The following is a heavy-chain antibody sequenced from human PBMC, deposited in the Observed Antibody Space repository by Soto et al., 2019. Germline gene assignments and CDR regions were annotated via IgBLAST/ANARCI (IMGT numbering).Heavy chain of an antibody. J-gene: IGHJ3*02. CDR3: ARGSRITMIADAFDI. V-gene: IGHV1-69*12. D-gene: IGHD3-22*01. CDR2: IIPIFGTA. Sequence: QVQLVQSGAEVKKPGSSVKVSCKASGGTFSSYAISWVRQAPGQGLEWMGGIIPIFGTANYAQKCQGRVTINADESKSTAHMELRSLRSEDTAVYYCARGSRITMIADAFDIWGQGTMVTVSS. CDR1: GGTFSSYA.